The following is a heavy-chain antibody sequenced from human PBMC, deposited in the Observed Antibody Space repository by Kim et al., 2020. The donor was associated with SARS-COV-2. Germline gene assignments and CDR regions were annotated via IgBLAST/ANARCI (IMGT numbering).Heavy chain of an antibody. J-gene: IGHJ3*02. CDR1: GGSISSYY. CDR3: ARLYYYEGGPDAFDI. D-gene: IGHD3-22*01. V-gene: IGHV4-59*08. CDR2: IYYSGST. Sequence: SENLSLTCTVSGGSISSYYWSWIRQPPGKGLEWIGYIYYSGSTNYNPSLKSRVTISVDTSKNQFSLKLSSVTAADTAVYYCARLYYYEGGPDAFDIWGQG.